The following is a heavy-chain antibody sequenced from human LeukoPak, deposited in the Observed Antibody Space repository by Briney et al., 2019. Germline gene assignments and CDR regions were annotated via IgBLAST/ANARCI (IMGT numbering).Heavy chain of an antibody. J-gene: IGHJ4*02. V-gene: IGHV1-46*01. CDR2: INPSGGST. D-gene: IGHD3-22*01. Sequence: ASVEVSCKASGYTFSSYYMHWVRQAPGQGLEWMGIINPSGGSTKYAQKLQGRVTMTSDTSTSTVYTELSSLRSEDTAVYYCARDDSSGPQVYWGQGTLVTVSS. CDR1: GYTFSSYY. CDR3: ARDDSSGPQVY.